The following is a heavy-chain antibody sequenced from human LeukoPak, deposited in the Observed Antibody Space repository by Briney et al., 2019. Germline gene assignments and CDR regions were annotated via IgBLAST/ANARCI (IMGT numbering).Heavy chain of an antibody. CDR3: ARDPLGCSSTSCSL. CDR1: GFTFSSYS. D-gene: IGHD2-2*01. Sequence: GGSLRLSCAASGFTFSSYSMNWVRQAPGKGLEWVSSISSSSYIYYADSVKGRFTISRDNAKNSLYLQMNSLRAEDTAVYYCARDPLGCSSTSCSLWGQGTLVTVSS. V-gene: IGHV3-21*01. J-gene: IGHJ4*02. CDR2: ISSSSYI.